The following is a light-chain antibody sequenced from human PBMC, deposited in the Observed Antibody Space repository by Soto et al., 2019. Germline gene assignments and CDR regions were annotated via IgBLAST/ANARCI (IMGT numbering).Light chain of an antibody. CDR3: QQYNSYSFWT. CDR2: DAS. Sequence: DIQMTQSPSTLSASVGDRVTITCRASQSIGSWLAWYQQKPGKAPKLLIYDASSLESGVPSRFSGSGSGTEFTLTISSLQPDDFATYYCQQYNSYSFWTFGQGTKVEIK. J-gene: IGKJ1*01. CDR1: QSIGSW. V-gene: IGKV1-5*01.